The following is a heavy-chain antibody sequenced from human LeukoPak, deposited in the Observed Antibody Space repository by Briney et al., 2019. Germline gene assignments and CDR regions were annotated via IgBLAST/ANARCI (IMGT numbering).Heavy chain of an antibody. CDR2: IYYSGST. J-gene: IGHJ4*02. CDR1: GGSISSYY. Sequence: PSETLSLTCTVSGGSISSYYWSWIRQPPGKGLEWIGYIYYSGSTNYNPSLKSRVTISVDTSKNQFSLKPSSVTAADTAVYYCARARRGGYSCGAFDYWGQGTLVTVSS. D-gene: IGHD5-18*01. CDR3: ARARRGGYSCGAFDY. V-gene: IGHV4-59*01.